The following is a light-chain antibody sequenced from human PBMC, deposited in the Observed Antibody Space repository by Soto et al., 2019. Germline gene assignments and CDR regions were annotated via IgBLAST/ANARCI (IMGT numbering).Light chain of an antibody. V-gene: IGKV1-5*03. Sequence: DIQMTQSPSTLSASVGDRVTITCRASQSISSWMAWYQQKPGKAPKLLIYKASSLESGVPSRFSGSGSGTEFTLPISSLQPDDFATYYCQQFYNYFRTFGQGTKVEIK. CDR1: QSISSW. J-gene: IGKJ1*01. CDR3: QQFYNYFRT. CDR2: KAS.